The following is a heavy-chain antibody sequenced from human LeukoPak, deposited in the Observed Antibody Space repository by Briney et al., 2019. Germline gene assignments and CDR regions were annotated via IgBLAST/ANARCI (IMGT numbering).Heavy chain of an antibody. J-gene: IGHJ4*02. CDR1: GFTFSSYA. D-gene: IGHD3-10*01. CDR2: ISGSGGST. V-gene: IGHV3-23*01. CDR3: AKGFFGITMVRGVTFDY. Sequence: GGSLRLSCAASGFTFSSYAMSWVRQAPGKGLEWVSAISGSGGSTYYADSVKGRFTISRDNSKSTLYLQMNSLRAEDTAVYYCAKGFFGITMVRGVTFDYWGQGTLVTVSS.